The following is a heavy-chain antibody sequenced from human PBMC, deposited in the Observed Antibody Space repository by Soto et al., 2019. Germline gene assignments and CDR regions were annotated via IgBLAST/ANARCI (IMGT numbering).Heavy chain of an antibody. CDR2: IIPIFGTA. J-gene: IGHJ6*02. V-gene: IGHV1-69*06. CDR3: ARDQSPITIFGVVIMGGWYYYGMDV. D-gene: IGHD3-3*01. CDR1: GGTFSSYA. Sequence: SVKVSCKASGGTFSSYAISWVRQAPGQGLEWMGGIIPIFGTANYAQKFQGRVTITADKSTSTAYVELSSLRSEDTAVYYCARDQSPITIFGVVIMGGWYYYGMDVWGQGTTVTVSS.